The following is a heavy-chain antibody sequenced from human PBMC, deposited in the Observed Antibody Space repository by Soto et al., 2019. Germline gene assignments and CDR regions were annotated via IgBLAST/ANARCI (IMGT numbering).Heavy chain of an antibody. CDR3: AKDRGYSSSWYFDY. CDR2: ISGSGGST. J-gene: IGHJ4*02. V-gene: IGHV3-23*01. Sequence: GGSLRLPCAASGFTFSSYAMSWVRQAPGKGLEWVSAISGSGGSTYYADSVKGRFTISRDNSKNTLYLQMNGLRAEDTAVYYCAKDRGYSSSWYFDYWGQGTLVTVSS. CDR1: GFTFSSYA. D-gene: IGHD6-13*01.